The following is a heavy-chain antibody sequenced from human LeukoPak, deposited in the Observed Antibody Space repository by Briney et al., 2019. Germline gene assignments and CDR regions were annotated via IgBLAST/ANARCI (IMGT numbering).Heavy chain of an antibody. V-gene: IGHV4-59*01. J-gene: IGHJ4*02. CDR1: GGSFSGYY. CDR2: IYYSGST. D-gene: IGHD3-22*01. CDR3: AREEADSYYDSSGPFDY. Sequence: SETLSLTCAVYGGSFSGYYWSWIRQPPGKGLEWIGYIYYSGSTNYNPSLKSRVTISVDTSKNQFSLKLSSVTAADTAVYYCAREEADSYYDSSGPFDYWGQGTLVTVSS.